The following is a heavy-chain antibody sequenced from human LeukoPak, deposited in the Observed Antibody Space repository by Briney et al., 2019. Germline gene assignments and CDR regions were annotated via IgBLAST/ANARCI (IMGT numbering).Heavy chain of an antibody. D-gene: IGHD2-15*01. CDR2: INPSGGST. J-gene: IGHJ4*02. CDR1: GYTFTSYY. Sequence: ASVKVSCKASGYTFTSYYMHWVRQAPGQGLEWMGIINPSGGSTSYAQKFQGRVTMTRDTSTSTAYMELSSLRSEDTAVYYCARDRTPDVVVAATNFDYWGQGTLVTVSS. V-gene: IGHV1-46*01. CDR3: ARDRTPDVVVAATNFDY.